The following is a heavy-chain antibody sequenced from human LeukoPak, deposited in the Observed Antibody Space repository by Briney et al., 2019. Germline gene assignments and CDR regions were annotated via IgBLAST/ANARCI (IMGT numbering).Heavy chain of an antibody. CDR3: AREGPYSSGLSGAFDI. J-gene: IGHJ3*02. D-gene: IGHD6-19*01. Sequence: PGGSLRLSCAASGFTLSSYDMHWVRQATGKGLEWVSAIGTAGDTYYPGSVKGRFTISRENAKNSLYLQMNSLRAGDTAVYYCAREGPYSSGLSGAFDIWGQGAMVAVSS. CDR2: IGTAGDT. V-gene: IGHV3-13*01. CDR1: GFTLSSYD.